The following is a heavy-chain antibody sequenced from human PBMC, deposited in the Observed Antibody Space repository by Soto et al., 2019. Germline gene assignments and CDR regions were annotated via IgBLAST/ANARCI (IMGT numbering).Heavy chain of an antibody. Sequence: SVKVSCKASGGTFSSYAISWVRQAPGQGLEWMGGIIPIFGTANYAQKFQGRVTITADESTSTAYMELSSLRSEDTAVYYCARGGREGRDYYDGSPWTHFDYWGQGTLVTVSS. J-gene: IGHJ4*02. CDR3: ARGGREGRDYYDGSPWTHFDY. V-gene: IGHV1-69*13. CDR2: IIPIFGTA. CDR1: GGTFSSYA. D-gene: IGHD3-22*01.